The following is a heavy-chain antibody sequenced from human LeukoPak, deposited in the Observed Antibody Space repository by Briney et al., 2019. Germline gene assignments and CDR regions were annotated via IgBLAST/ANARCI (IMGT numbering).Heavy chain of an antibody. CDR1: GDSVSSNSAA. Sequence: SQTLSLTCAISGDSVSSNSAAWNWIRQSPSRGLEWLGRTYYRSKWYNDYAVSVKSRITINPDTSKNQFSLQLNSVTPEDTAVYYCARGMAAAGTWRRHNPEYFDYWGQGTLVTVSS. CDR3: ARGMAAAGTWRRHNPEYFDY. V-gene: IGHV6-1*01. J-gene: IGHJ4*02. D-gene: IGHD6-13*01. CDR2: TYYRSKWYN.